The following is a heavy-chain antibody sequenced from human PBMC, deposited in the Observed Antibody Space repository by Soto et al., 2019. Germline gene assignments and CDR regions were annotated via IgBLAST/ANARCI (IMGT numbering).Heavy chain of an antibody. Sequence: PGGSLRLSCATSGLTFSNYAMSWVRQAPGKGLEWVSAISGSGGSTYYADSVKGRFTISRDNSKNTLYLQMNSLRAEDTAVYYCAKAVSYGDLHYYYYGMDVWGQGTTVTVSS. D-gene: IGHD4-17*01. CDR2: ISGSGGST. J-gene: IGHJ6*02. V-gene: IGHV3-23*01. CDR3: AKAVSYGDLHYYYYGMDV. CDR1: GLTFSNYA.